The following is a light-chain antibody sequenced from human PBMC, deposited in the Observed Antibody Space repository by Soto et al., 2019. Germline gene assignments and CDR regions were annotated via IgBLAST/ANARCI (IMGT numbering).Light chain of an antibody. CDR1: QSISSE. Sequence: EIGMTQSPATLSVSPGESATLSCRASQSISSELAWYQQKPGQPPRLLIYGASTRATGVPARFTGSGSGSDFTLTISVLQSEDVAVYYCQQGHNWPLTFGQGTRLEI. CDR3: QQGHNWPLT. J-gene: IGKJ2*01. V-gene: IGKV3-15*01. CDR2: GAS.